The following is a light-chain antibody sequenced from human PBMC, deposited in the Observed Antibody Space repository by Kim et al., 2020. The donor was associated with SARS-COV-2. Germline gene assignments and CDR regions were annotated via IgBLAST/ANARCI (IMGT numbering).Light chain of an antibody. CDR3: QVWDTNSDHWV. Sequence: APGETATIPLGGKNIGSKSVHWYPQKPGQAPVLVIYYNNDRPSGIPERISGSSSGDSATLTISRVEAGDEADYYCQVWDTNSDHWVFGGGTQLTVL. J-gene: IGLJ2*01. CDR2: YNN. CDR1: NIGSKS. V-gene: IGLV3-21*04.